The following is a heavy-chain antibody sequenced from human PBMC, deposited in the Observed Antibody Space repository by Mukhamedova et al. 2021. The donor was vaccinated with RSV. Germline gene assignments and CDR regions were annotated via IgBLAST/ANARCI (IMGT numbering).Heavy chain of an antibody. CDR2: IYWDDDR. J-gene: IGHJ4*02. Sequence: IRQPPGEALEWLALIYWDDDRYYSPSLKSRLTITKDTSKNQVILTMTNMDPLDTGTYYCAHRLGTTQFDYWGQGTLVTVSS. D-gene: IGHD1-7*01. V-gene: IGHV2-5*02. CDR3: AHRLGTTQFDY.